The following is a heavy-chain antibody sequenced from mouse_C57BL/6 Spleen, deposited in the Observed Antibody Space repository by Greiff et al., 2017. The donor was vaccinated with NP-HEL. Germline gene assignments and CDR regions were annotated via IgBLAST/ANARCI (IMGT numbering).Heavy chain of an antibody. CDR2: IDPSDSYT. V-gene: IGHV1-59*01. Sequence: QVQLQQPGAELVRPGTSVKLSCKASGYTFTSYWMHWVKQRPGQGLEWIGVIDPSDSYTNYNQKFKGKATLTVDTSSSTAYMQLSSLTSEDSAVYYCARGRLSHWYFDVWGTGTTVTVSS. CDR1: GYTFTSYW. CDR3: ARGRLSHWYFDV. J-gene: IGHJ1*03. D-gene: IGHD2-2*01.